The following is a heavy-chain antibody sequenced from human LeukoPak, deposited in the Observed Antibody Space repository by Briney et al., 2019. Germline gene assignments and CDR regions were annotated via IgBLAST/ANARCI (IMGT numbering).Heavy chain of an antibody. CDR1: CYTFTSYS. J-gene: IGHJ4*02. CDR3: ARGTRRPSAVKCRSDY. CDR2: ISAYNGNT. V-gene: IGHV1-18*01. Sequence: ASVRDSCMASCYTFTSYSTSWVRQAPGQGLEWMGWISAYNGNTNYAQKLQGRVTMTTDTSTSTAYMELRSLRSDDTAVYYCARGTRRPSAVKCRSDYWGQGTLVTVSS. D-gene: IGHD4-17*01.